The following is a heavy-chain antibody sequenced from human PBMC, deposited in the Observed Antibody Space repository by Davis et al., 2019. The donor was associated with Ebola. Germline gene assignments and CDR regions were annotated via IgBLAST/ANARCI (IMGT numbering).Heavy chain of an antibody. J-gene: IGHJ3*02. V-gene: IGHV4-34*01. CDR3: ARGFSGGYSAAFDI. Sequence: SETLSPTCAVYGGSSSGYYWSWIRQPPGEGLEWIGEINHSGTTNYNTSLKSLVTISVDTSKNQFTLELSSVTTTASAVYYLARGFSGGYSAAFDIWGQGTMVTVSS. D-gene: IGHD3-10*01. CDR2: INHSGTT. CDR1: GGSSSGYY.